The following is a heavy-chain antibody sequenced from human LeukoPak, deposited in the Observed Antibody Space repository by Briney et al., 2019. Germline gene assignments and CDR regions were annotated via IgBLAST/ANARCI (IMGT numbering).Heavy chain of an antibody. V-gene: IGHV4-59*01. Sequence: KPSETLSLTCTVSGGSISSYYWSWIRQPPGKGLEWIGYIYYSGSTNYNPSLKSRVTISVDTSKNQFSLKLSSVTAADTAVYYCARSGQQLSPATWFDPGAREPWSPSPQ. CDR3: ARSGQQLSPATWFDP. D-gene: IGHD6-13*01. CDR1: GGSISSYY. J-gene: IGHJ5*02. CDR2: IYYSGST.